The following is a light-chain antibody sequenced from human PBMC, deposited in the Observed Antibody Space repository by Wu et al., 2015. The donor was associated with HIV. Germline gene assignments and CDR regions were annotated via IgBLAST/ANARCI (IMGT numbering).Light chain of an antibody. CDR2: ATS. CDR1: QSITTF. CDR3: QQNYHTPWT. V-gene: IGKV1-39*01. J-gene: IGKJ1*01. Sequence: DIQMTQSPSSLSASVGDRVTISCRASQSITTFLNWYQQEPGKAPKVLIYATSSLQSGVPSRFSGSGSGTAFTLTISSLQLEDFATYYCQQNYHTPWTFGQGTKVEL.